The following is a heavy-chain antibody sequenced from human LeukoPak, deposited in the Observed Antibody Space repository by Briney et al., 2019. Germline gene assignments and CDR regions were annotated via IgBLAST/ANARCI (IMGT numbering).Heavy chain of an antibody. D-gene: IGHD3-10*01. CDR3: ARDGRFGVFFDY. V-gene: IGHV3-74*01. Sequence: GGSLRLSCAASGFTFSSYWMHWVRQAPGNGLVWVSRINSDGSSTSYADSVKGRFTISRDNSKNTLYLQMNSLRAEDTALYYCARDGRFGVFFDYWGQGTLVTVSS. CDR2: INSDGSST. J-gene: IGHJ4*02. CDR1: GFTFSSYW.